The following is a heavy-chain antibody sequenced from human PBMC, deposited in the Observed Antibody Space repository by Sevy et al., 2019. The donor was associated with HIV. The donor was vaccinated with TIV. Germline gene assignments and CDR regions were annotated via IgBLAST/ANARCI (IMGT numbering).Heavy chain of an antibody. D-gene: IGHD6-13*01. V-gene: IGHV3-30-3*01. Sequence: GGSLRLSCAASGFTFSSYAMHWVRQAPGKGLEWVAVISYDGSNKYYADSVKGRFTISRDHSKNTLYLQMNSLRAEDTAVYYCARDHIYHLKYSSSSNCYYGMDVWGQGTTVTVSS. CDR2: ISYDGSNK. CDR3: ARDHIYHLKYSSSSNCYYGMDV. CDR1: GFTFSSYA. J-gene: IGHJ6*02.